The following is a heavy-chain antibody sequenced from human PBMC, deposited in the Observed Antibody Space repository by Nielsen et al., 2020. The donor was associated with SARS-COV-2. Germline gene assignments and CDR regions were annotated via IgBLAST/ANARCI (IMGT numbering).Heavy chain of an antibody. J-gene: IGHJ4*02. Sequence: GGSLRLSCAAYGFRFDDFAMHWVRQAPRKGLEWVAGISWDGGTVGFADSVQGRFSISRDNAKNSLFLQMNSLRADDTALYYCVKVLYREGFDFDHWGQGALVTVSS. CDR1: GFRFDDFA. CDR3: VKVLYREGFDFDH. V-gene: IGHV3-9*01. D-gene: IGHD3-16*01. CDR2: ISWDGGTV.